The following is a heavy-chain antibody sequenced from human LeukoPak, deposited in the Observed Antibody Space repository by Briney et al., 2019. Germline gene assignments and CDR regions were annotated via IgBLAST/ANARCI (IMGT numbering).Heavy chain of an antibody. CDR3: AREVRYYGSGRSYYGMDV. J-gene: IGHJ6*02. D-gene: IGHD3-10*01. CDR1: GGTFSSYA. V-gene: IGHV1-69*05. CDR2: IIPIFGTA. Sequence: ASVTVSCKASGGTFSSYAISWVRQAPGQGLEWMGGIIPIFGTANYAQKLQGRVTMTTDTSTSTAYMELRSLRSDDTAVYYCAREVRYYGSGRSYYGMDVWGQGTTVTVSS.